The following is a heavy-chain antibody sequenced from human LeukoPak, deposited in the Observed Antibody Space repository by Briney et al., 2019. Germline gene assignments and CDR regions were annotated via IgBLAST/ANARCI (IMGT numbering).Heavy chain of an antibody. J-gene: IGHJ5*02. D-gene: IGHD4-11*01. CDR1: GYRFSSYW. Sequence: GESLKISCKGSGYRFSSYWISWVRQMPGKGLEWMGRIDPSDSYTSYIPSFQAHVTISADKSISTAYLQWSSLKASDTAMYYCARGSKYGSNPWGQGTLVTVSS. V-gene: IGHV5-10-1*01. CDR3: ARGSKYGSNP. CDR2: IDPSDSYT.